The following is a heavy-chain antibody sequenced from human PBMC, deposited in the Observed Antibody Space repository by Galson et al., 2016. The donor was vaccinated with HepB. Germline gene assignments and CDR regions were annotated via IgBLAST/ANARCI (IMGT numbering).Heavy chain of an antibody. J-gene: IGHJ6*02. CDR3: AREDYYYYYGMDV. CDR2: INTNTGTP. Sequence: SVKVSCKASGYIFTSYAMNWVRQAPGQGLEWMGWINTNTGTPTYAQGFTGRFVLSLDTSVSTAYLQISSLKAEDTAVYYCAREDYYYYYGMDVWGQGTTVTVSS. CDR1: GYIFTSYA. V-gene: IGHV7-4-1*02.